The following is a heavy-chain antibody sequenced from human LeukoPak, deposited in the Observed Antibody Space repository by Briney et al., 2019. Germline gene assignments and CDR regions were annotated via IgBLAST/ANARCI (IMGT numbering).Heavy chain of an antibody. D-gene: IGHD5-18*01. CDR2: IYSGGST. CDR1: GFTFSSYA. Sequence: GGSLRLSCAASGFTFSSYAMNWVRQAPGKGLEWVSVIYSGGSTYYADSVKGRFTISRDNSKNTLYLQMNSLRAEDTAVYYCAKDPDTAMVNSYWGQGTLVTVSS. CDR3: AKDPDTAMVNSY. V-gene: IGHV3-23*03. J-gene: IGHJ4*02.